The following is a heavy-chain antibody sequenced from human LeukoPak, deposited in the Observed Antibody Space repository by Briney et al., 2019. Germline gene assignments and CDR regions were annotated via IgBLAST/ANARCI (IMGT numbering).Heavy chain of an antibody. CDR2: MSFDGSNK. Sequence: GSLRLSCAASGFTFSSYAMHWVRQAPGKGLEWVAVMSFDGSNKNYADSVKGRFTISRDNSKNTLYLQMNSLRAEDTAVYYCARVRPLNIVVVPAAGNFDYWGQGSLVTVSS. CDR1: GFTFSSYA. V-gene: IGHV3-30*04. D-gene: IGHD2-2*01. J-gene: IGHJ4*02. CDR3: ARVRPLNIVVVPAAGNFDY.